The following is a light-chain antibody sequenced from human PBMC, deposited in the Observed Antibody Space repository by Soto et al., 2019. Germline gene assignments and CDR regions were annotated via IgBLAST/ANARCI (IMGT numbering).Light chain of an antibody. Sequence: DIQMTQSPSTLSASVGDRVTITCRASQSISSWLAWYQQKPGKAPKLLIYDASSLESGVPSSFSGSGSGTEFTLTISSLQPDDFATYYCQQYNSYPITFGQGTRLEIQ. CDR3: QQYNSYPIT. CDR1: QSISSW. J-gene: IGKJ5*01. CDR2: DAS. V-gene: IGKV1-5*01.